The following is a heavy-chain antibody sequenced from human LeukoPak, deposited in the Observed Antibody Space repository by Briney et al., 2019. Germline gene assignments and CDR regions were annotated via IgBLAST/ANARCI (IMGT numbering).Heavy chain of an antibody. D-gene: IGHD2-2*01. V-gene: IGHV2-5*01. CDR3: ARLIVVVPAAYSNGMDV. CDR2: IYWNDDK. Sequence: SGPTLVKPTPTLTLTCTFSGFSLSTSGVGVGWIRQPPGKALEWLALIYWNDDKRYSPSLKSRLTITKDTSKNQVVLTMTNMDPVDTATYYCARLIVVVPAAYSNGMDVWGQGTTVTVSS. CDR1: GFSLSTSGVG. J-gene: IGHJ6*02.